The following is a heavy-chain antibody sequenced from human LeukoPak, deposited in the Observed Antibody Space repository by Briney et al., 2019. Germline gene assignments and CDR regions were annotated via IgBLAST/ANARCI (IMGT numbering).Heavy chain of an antibody. CDR2: IIPIFGTA. CDR3: ARGRSSGSYSYFDY. J-gene: IGHJ4*02. D-gene: IGHD1-26*01. CDR1: GGTFSSYA. V-gene: IGHV1-69*01. Sequence: SVKVSCKASGGTFSSYAISWVRQAPGQGLEWMGGIIPIFGTANYAQKFQGRVTITADESTSTAYMELSSLRSEDTAVYYCARGRSSGSYSYFDYWGQGTLVTVSS.